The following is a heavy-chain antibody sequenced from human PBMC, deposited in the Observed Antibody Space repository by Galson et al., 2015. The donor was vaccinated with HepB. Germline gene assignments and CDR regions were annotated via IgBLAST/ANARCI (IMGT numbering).Heavy chain of an antibody. D-gene: IGHD4-23*01. J-gene: IGHJ6*02. CDR3: AKEMRAGVTPNPYGMDV. CDR2: ISYDGSNK. CDR1: GFTFSSYG. V-gene: IGHV3-30*18. Sequence: SLRLSCAASGFTFSSYGMHWVRQAPGKGLEWVAVISYDGSNKYYADSVKGRFTISRDNSKNTLYLQMNSLRAEDTAVYYCAKEMRAGVTPNPYGMDVWGQGTTVTVSS.